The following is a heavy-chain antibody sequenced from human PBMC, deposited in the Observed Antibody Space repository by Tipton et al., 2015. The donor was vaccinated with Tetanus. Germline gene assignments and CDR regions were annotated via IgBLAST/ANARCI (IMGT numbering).Heavy chain of an antibody. Sequence: TLSLTCSVSGASIRSYYWNWIRQYPGKGLEWIGYIYYSGSTHYNPSLKSRLVMSVGVSKNQFSLNLSSVTAADAAVYYCARDQGGGRVARLNWFDPWGPGTLVTVSS. D-gene: IGHD3-16*01. CDR3: ARDQGGGRVARLNWFDP. V-gene: IGHV4-31*03. CDR1: GASIRSYY. CDR2: IYYSGST. J-gene: IGHJ5*02.